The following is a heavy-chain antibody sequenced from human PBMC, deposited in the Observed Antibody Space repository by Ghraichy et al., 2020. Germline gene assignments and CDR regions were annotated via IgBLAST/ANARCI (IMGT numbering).Heavy chain of an antibody. Sequence: EPLSLTCAVYGGSFSGYYWSWIRQPPGKGLEWIGEINHSGSTNYNPSLKSRVTISVDTSKNQFSLKLSSVTAADTAVYYCARAYGDYVPTFDYWGQGTLVTVSS. J-gene: IGHJ4*02. CDR2: INHSGST. CDR3: ARAYGDYVPTFDY. V-gene: IGHV4-34*01. CDR1: GGSFSGYY. D-gene: IGHD4-17*01.